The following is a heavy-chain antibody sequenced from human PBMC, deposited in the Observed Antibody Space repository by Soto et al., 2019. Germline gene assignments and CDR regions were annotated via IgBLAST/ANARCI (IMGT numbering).Heavy chain of an antibody. V-gene: IGHV3-73*01. Sequence: GGSLRISCAASGFTFSGSAMHWVRQASGKGLEWVGRIRSKANSYATAYAASVKGRFTISRDDSKNTAYLQMNSLKTEDTAVYYCTRKGYQPLATYNWFDPWGQGT. D-gene: IGHD6-13*01. CDR1: GFTFSGSA. CDR3: TRKGYQPLATYNWFDP. J-gene: IGHJ5*02. CDR2: IRSKANSYAT.